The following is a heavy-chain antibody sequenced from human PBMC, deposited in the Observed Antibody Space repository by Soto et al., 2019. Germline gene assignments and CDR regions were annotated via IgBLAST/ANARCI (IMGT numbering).Heavy chain of an antibody. CDR1: GDSITSGGYF. J-gene: IGHJ5*02. Sequence: QVQLQESGPGLVKPSQTLSLTCTVSGDSITSGGYFWTWIRQHPGKALEWIGCMYYTGVTWYNPSLESPVTISIDTSKNQFSLNLSSITAADTAVYFCARELRGRGSGRFHPWAQGNLFTVSS. CDR3: ARELRGRGSGRFHP. D-gene: IGHD2-15*01. V-gene: IGHV4-31*01. CDR2: MYYTGVT.